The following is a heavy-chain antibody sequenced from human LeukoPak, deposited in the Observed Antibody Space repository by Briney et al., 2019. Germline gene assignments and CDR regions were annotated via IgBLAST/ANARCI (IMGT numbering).Heavy chain of an antibody. CDR2: INAGNGNT. Sequence: ASVKVSCKASGYTFTSYAMHWVRQAPGQRLEWMGWINAGNGNTKYSQKFQGRVTITRDTSASTAYVELSSLRSEDTAVYYCARYPNNPYYYDSSGRYAFDIWGQGTMVTVSS. D-gene: IGHD3-22*01. CDR1: GYTFTSYA. J-gene: IGHJ3*02. V-gene: IGHV1-3*01. CDR3: ARYPNNPYYYDSSGRYAFDI.